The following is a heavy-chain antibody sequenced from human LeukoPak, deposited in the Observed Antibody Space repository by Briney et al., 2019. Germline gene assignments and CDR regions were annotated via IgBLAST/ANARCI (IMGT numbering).Heavy chain of an antibody. CDR1: GFTFSSYG. CDR3: ARSTMVRGVRHCDY. J-gene: IGHJ4*02. V-gene: IGHV3-30*02. D-gene: IGHD3-10*01. Sequence: PGGSLRLSCAASGFTFSSYGMHWVRQAPGKGLEWVAFIRYDGSNKYYADSVKGRFTISRDNSKNTLYLQMNSLRAEDTAVYYCARSTMVRGVRHCDYWGQGTLVTVSS. CDR2: IRYDGSNK.